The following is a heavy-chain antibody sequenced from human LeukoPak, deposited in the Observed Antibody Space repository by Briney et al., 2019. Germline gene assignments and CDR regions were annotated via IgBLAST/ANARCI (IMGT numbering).Heavy chain of an antibody. CDR1: GFTFSNAW. Sequence: PGGSLRLSCAASGFTFSNAWMSWVRQAPGKGLEWVGRIKSKTDGGTTDYAAPVKGRFTISRDDSKNTLYLQMNSLKTEDTAVYYCAKDNFRRDGYNGCDYWGQGTLVTVSS. CDR2: IKSKTDGGTT. D-gene: IGHD5-24*01. V-gene: IGHV3-15*01. J-gene: IGHJ4*02. CDR3: AKDNFRRDGYNGCDY.